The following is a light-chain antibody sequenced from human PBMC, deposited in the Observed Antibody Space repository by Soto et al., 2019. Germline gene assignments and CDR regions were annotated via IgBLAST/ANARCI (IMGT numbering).Light chain of an antibody. Sequence: DIVMTQSPATLSVSPGERATLSCRASQSVSSNFAWYQQTPGQAPRLLIYGASTRATGIPVRFSGSGSGTEFTLTITSLQSEDFAVYYCQQYNSLPPTFGGGTKVDIK. CDR1: QSVSSN. CDR3: QQYNSLPPT. V-gene: IGKV3-15*01. CDR2: GAS. J-gene: IGKJ4*01.